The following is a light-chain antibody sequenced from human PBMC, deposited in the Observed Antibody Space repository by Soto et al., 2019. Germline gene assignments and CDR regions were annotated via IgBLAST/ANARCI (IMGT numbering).Light chain of an antibody. Sequence: DIQMTQSPSTLSASVGDRVTITCRASQSISSWLAWYQQKPGKAPKLLIYKASSLESGFPSRFSGSGSGTELTLTISSLQPDDFATYYCQQYNSYPWTFGQGTKVEIK. J-gene: IGKJ1*01. V-gene: IGKV1-5*03. CDR2: KAS. CDR1: QSISSW. CDR3: QQYNSYPWT.